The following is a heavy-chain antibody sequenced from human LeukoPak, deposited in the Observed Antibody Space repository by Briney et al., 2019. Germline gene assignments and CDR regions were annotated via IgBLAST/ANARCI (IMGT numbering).Heavy chain of an antibody. D-gene: IGHD6-13*01. CDR3: ARDSITSADIRYGMDV. Sequence: VASVKVSCKASGGTFSSYAINWVRQAPGQGLEWMGRIIPILDIANYAQNFQGRVTITADKSTSTAYMELSRLRSEDRAVYYCARDSITSADIRYGMDVWGQGTTVTVSS. CDR1: GGTFSSYA. J-gene: IGHJ6*02. CDR2: IIPILDIA. V-gene: IGHV1-69*04.